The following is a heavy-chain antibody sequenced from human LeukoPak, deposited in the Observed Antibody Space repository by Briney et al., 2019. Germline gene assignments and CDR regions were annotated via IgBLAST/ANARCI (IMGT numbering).Heavy chain of an antibody. CDR3: ARIANWKYYFDY. Sequence: PSETLSLTCTVSGYSISSGCYWGWIRQPPGKGLEWIGSIYHSGSTYYNPSLKGRVTMSVDTSKNQFSLNLSSVAAADMALYYCARIANWKYYFDYWGQGTLVTVSS. CDR2: IYHSGST. CDR1: GYSISSGCY. J-gene: IGHJ4*02. V-gene: IGHV4-38-2*02. D-gene: IGHD1-20*01.